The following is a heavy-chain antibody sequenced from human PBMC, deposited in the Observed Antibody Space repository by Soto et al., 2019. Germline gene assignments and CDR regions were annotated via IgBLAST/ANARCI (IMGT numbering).Heavy chain of an antibody. CDR1: FTFSRCY. V-gene: IGHV3-74*03. J-gene: IGHJ4*02. D-gene: IGHD3-16*01. CDR2: INSDGTST. CDR3: VRDNYGVDY. Sequence: FTFSRCYMPWVRQAPGKGLVWVSHINSDGTSTTLADSVKGRFTISRGNAKNTLYLQMNSLRVEDTAMYYCVRDNYGVDYWGRGTLVTVSS.